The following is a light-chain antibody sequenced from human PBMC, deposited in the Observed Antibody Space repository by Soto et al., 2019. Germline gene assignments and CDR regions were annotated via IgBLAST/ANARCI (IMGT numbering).Light chain of an antibody. CDR3: RLYTSSSAPSV. CDR1: SSDVGAYNR. Sequence: QSVLTQPPSVSGSPGQSVTISCTGTSSDVGAYNRVSWYQQPPDTAPKLMIYEVTNRPSGVPDRFSGSESANTASLIISGLQAEDEAYFYCRLYTSSSAPSVFGTGTQVTVL. CDR2: EVT. J-gene: IGLJ1*01. V-gene: IGLV2-18*01.